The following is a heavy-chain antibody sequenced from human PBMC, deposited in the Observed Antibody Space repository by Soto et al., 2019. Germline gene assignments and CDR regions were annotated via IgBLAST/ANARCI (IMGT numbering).Heavy chain of an antibody. D-gene: IGHD5-18*01. CDR1: GGSIDSYY. Sequence: SETLSLTCTVSGGSIDSYYWSWIRQPPGKGLEWIGHIFYTGNTNYNPALESRVTISVDTSKNQFSLKLSSVTAADTAFYYCARDSGYNYGYFRWFDPWGQGTLVTVSS. CDR2: IFYTGNT. CDR3: ARDSGYNYGYFRWFDP. J-gene: IGHJ5*02. V-gene: IGHV4-59*01.